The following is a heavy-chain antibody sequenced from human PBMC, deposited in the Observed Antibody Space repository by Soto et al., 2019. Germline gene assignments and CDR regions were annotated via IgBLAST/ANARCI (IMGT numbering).Heavy chain of an antibody. J-gene: IGHJ5*02. Sequence: QVQLQESGPGLVKPSQTLSLTCTVSGGSISSGGYYWSWNRQHPGKVLEWIGYIYYSGSTYYNPSLKSRVTISVDTSKNQFSLKLSSVTAADTAVYYCARAGGKQLAQIQNWFDPWGQGTLVTVSS. D-gene: IGHD6-13*01. CDR1: GGSISSGGYY. CDR3: ARAGGKQLAQIQNWFDP. V-gene: IGHV4-31*03. CDR2: IYYSGST.